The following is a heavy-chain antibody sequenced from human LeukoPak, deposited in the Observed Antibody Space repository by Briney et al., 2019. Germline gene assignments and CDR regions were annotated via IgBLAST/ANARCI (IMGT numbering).Heavy chain of an antibody. J-gene: IGHJ3*02. CDR3: AKPMYYYDSSGYHGTNAFDI. V-gene: IGHV3-9*01. Sequence: GGSLRLSCAASGFAFDDYAMHWVRQAPGKGLEWVSGISWNSGSIGYADSVKGRFTISRDNAKNSLYLQMNSLRAEDTALYYCAKPMYYYDSSGYHGTNAFDIWGQGTMVTVSS. CDR2: ISWNSGSI. CDR1: GFAFDDYA. D-gene: IGHD3-22*01.